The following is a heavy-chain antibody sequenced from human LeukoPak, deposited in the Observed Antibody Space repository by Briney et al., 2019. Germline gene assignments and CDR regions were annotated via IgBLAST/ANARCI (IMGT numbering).Heavy chain of an antibody. D-gene: IGHD2-21*02. J-gene: IGHJ4*02. CDR3: ANDVGYCGSDCFIDY. Sequence: GGSLRLSCAASGFTFSTYAMSWVRQAPGKGLEWVSAIIGSGGSTYYADSVKGRFTISRDNSKNTLYLQMNSLRAEDTAVYYCANDVGYCGSDCFIDYWGQGTLVTVS. CDR1: GFTFSTYA. V-gene: IGHV3-23*01. CDR2: IIGSGGST.